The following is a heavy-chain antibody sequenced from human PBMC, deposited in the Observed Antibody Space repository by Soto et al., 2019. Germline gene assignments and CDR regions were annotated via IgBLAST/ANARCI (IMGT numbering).Heavy chain of an antibody. V-gene: IGHV4-4*02. D-gene: IGHD6-19*01. CDR1: GGSISSSNW. J-gene: IGHJ4*02. CDR2: IYHSGST. CDR3: AREVGYSSGWYSGGPYYFDY. Sequence: PSETLSLTCAVSGGSISSSNWWSWVRQPPGKGLEWIGEIYHSGSTNYNPSLKSRVTISVDKSKNQFSLKLSSVTAADTAVYYCAREVGYSSGWYSGGPYYFDYWGQGTLVTVSS.